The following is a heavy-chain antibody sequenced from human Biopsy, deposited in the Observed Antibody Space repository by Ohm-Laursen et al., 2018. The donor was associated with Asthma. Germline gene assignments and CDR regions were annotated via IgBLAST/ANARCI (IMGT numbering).Heavy chain of an antibody. CDR3: VRGSSSWHHGPFHYYYGLDV. CDR1: SGSGGYMRSGNYY. V-gene: IGHV4-39*01. J-gene: IGHJ6*02. Sequence: SETLSLTCSLSSGSGGYMRSGNYYWGWIRQPPGKGLEWIGSIYYSGTPYYNPSLESRVTVSADTLKKQFSLKLISVTAADTAVYYCVRGSSSWHHGPFHYYYGLDVWGQGTTATVSS. D-gene: IGHD6-13*01. CDR2: IYYSGTP.